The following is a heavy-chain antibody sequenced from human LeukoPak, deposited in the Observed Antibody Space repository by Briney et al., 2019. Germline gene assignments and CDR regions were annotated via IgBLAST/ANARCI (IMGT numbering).Heavy chain of an antibody. CDR3: AKSHYDSSGYCLLFDY. CDR1: GFTFSSYA. J-gene: IGHJ4*02. V-gene: IGHV3-23*01. D-gene: IGHD3-22*01. Sequence: GGSLRLSCAASGFTFSSYAMSWVRQAPGKGLEWVSAISGSGGSTYYADSVKGRFTISRDNSKNTLYLQMNSLRAEDTAVYYCAKSHYDSSGYCLLFDYWGQGTLVTVSS. CDR2: ISGSGGST.